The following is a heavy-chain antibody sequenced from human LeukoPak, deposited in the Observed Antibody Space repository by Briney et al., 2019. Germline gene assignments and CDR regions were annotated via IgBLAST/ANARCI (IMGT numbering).Heavy chain of an antibody. Sequence: PSETLSLTCTVSGGSISSYYWSWIRQPAGKGLELIGRIYTSGSTNYNPSLKSRVTMSVDTSENQFSLKLSSVTAADTAMYYCARDWSSGSYWYFDLWGRGTPVTVSS. CDR1: GGSISSYY. CDR2: IYTSGST. D-gene: IGHD1-26*01. J-gene: IGHJ2*01. CDR3: ARDWSSGSYWYFDL. V-gene: IGHV4-4*07.